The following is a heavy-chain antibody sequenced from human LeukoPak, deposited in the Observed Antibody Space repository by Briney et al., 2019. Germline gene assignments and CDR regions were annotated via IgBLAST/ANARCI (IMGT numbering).Heavy chain of an antibody. CDR1: GYTLTELS. CDR2: FDPEDGET. CDR3: ATGGPMVRGVTTLNYYYYYGMDV. D-gene: IGHD3-10*01. J-gene: IGHJ6*02. Sequence: GASVKVSCKVSGYTLTELSMHWVRQAPGKGLEWMGGFDPEDGETIYAQKFQGRVTMPDDTSTDTAYMELSSLRSEDTAVYYCATGGPMVRGVTTLNYYYYYGMDVWGQGTTVTVSS. V-gene: IGHV1-24*01.